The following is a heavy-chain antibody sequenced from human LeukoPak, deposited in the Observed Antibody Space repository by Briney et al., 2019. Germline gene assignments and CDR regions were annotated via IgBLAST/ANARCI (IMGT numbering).Heavy chain of an antibody. J-gene: IGHJ3*02. D-gene: IGHD1-26*01. CDR3: ARGDDVGAHDAFDI. CDR2: INPNSGGT. CDR1: GFTFNGYY. Sequence: ASVKVPCKASGFTFNGYYMHWVRQAPGQGLEWMGWINPNSGGTNYAQKFQGWVTMTRDTSISTAYMELSRLRSDDTAVYYCARGDDVGAHDAFDIWGQGTMVTVSS. V-gene: IGHV1-2*04.